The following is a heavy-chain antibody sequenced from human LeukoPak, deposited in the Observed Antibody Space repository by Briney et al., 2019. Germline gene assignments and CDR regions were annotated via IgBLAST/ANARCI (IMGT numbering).Heavy chain of an antibody. V-gene: IGHV1-69*06. CDR3: ARGSGYDSYGMDV. J-gene: IGHJ6*04. D-gene: IGHD1-26*01. CDR1: GGTFSSYA. Sequence: GASVKVSCKASGGTFSSYAISWVRQAPGQGLEWXXXIIPIFGTANYAQKFQGRVTITADKSTSTAYMELSSLRSEDTAVYYCARGSGYDSYGMDVWGKGTTVTVSS. CDR2: IIPIFGTA.